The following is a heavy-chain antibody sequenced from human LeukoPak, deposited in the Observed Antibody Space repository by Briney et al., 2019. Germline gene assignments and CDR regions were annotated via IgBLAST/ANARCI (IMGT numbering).Heavy chain of an antibody. D-gene: IGHD3-9*01. CDR2: ISGSGGST. V-gene: IGHV3-23*01. CDR1: GFTFSSYA. Sequence: GGSLRLSCAASGFTFSSYAMSWVRQAPGKGLEWVSAISGSGGSTYYADSVKGRFTISRDNSKNTLYLQMNRLRAEDTAVYYCAKSSLYYDILTGFIHDAFDIWGQGTMVTVSS. CDR3: AKSSLYYDILTGFIHDAFDI. J-gene: IGHJ3*02.